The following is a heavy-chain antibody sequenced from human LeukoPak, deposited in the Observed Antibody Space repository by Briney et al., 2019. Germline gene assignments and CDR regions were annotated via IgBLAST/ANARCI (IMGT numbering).Heavy chain of an antibody. J-gene: IGHJ4*02. D-gene: IGHD3-22*01. CDR2: ISSDGATT. Sequence: GGSLRLSCAASGFSFSNYYMLWVRQAPEVGLVSVSRISSDGATTIYADSVKGRFTTSRDNAKNTLYLQMNSLRAEDTAVYYCARDDSNGIDYWGQGTLVTVSS. CDR1: GFSFSNYY. CDR3: ARDDSNGIDY. V-gene: IGHV3-74*01.